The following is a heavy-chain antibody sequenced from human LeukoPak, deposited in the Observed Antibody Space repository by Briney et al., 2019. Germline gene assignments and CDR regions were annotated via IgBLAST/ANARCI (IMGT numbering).Heavy chain of an antibody. CDR2: IYPGDSDT. CDR1: GYSFTSYW. D-gene: IGHD3-10*01. Sequence: GESLKISCKGSGYSFTSYWIGWVRQMPGKGLEWMGIIYPGDSDTRYSPSFQGQVTISADKSISTAYLQWSSLKASDTAMYYCARHRRGTTMVRSKGSYYYYMDVWGKGTTVTISS. J-gene: IGHJ6*03. V-gene: IGHV5-51*01. CDR3: ARHRRGTTMVRSKGSYYYYMDV.